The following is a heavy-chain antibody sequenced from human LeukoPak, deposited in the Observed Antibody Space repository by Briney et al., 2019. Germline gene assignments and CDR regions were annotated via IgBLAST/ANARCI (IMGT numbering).Heavy chain of an antibody. CDR3: ARYSSSSGGASYYLDY. D-gene: IGHD6-6*01. CDR2: ISGDGSVT. Sequence: GGSLRLSCTASRFTLRNYWMHWVRQVPGKRLVWVSRISGDGSVTNYADSVQGRFTISRDNAKNILYLQINSLRSEDTAVYYCARYSSSSGGASYYLDYWGHGTLVTVSS. V-gene: IGHV3-74*01. CDR1: RFTLRNYW. J-gene: IGHJ4*01.